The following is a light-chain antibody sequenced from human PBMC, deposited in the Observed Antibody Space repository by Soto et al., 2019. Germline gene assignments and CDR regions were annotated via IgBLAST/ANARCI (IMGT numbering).Light chain of an antibody. CDR3: QKYNSYSIT. V-gene: IGKV3-11*01. J-gene: IGKJ5*01. Sequence: EIVLTESPATLSLSPGEIATLSCRASQSVSSYLAWYQQKPGQAPRLLIYDASNRATGIPDRLRGTGSGTDLTLTISRLQPDDFATYYCQKYNSYSITCGQGTRLEIK. CDR2: DAS. CDR1: QSVSSY.